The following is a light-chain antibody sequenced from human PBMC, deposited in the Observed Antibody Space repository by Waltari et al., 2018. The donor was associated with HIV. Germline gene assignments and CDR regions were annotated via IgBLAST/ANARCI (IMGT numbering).Light chain of an antibody. J-gene: IGLJ3*02. CDR2: DNT. Sequence: QSVLTQPPSVSAAPGQKVTIPCSGSSSNLRRNYVSWYPQPPGAAPKLLIYDNTERPSGIPDRFSGSKSGTSATLGITGLQTGDEADYYCGTWDSSLGGWVFGGGTKLAVL. V-gene: IGLV1-51*01. CDR1: SSNLRRNY. CDR3: GTWDSSLGGWV.